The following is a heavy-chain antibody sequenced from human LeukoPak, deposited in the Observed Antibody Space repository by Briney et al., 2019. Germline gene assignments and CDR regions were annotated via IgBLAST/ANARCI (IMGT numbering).Heavy chain of an antibody. CDR2: MNPNSGNT. V-gene: IGHV1-8*01. CDR3: ARDKLLYYDLWSGYYSGYGMDV. D-gene: IGHD3-3*01. Sequence: ASVKVSCKASGYTFTSYDINWVRQATGQGLEWMGWMNPNSGNTGYAQKFQGRVTMTRNTSISTAYMELSSLRSEDTAVYYCARDKLLYYDLWSGYYSGYGMDVWGQGTTVTVSS. J-gene: IGHJ6*02. CDR1: GYTFTSYD.